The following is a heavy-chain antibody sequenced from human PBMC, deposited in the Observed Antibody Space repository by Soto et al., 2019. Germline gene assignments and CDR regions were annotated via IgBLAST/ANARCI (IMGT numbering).Heavy chain of an antibody. CDR1: GGSISSSSYY. D-gene: IGHD5-18*01. V-gene: IGHV4-39*01. J-gene: IGHJ6*02. CDR2: IYYSGST. CDR3: TCIFSGGYGYGFYYYGMDV. Sequence: PSETLPLTCTVSGGSISSSSYYWGWIRQPPGKGLEWIGSIYYSGSTYYNPSLKSRVTISVDTSKSQFSLKLSSVTAADTAVYYCTCIFSGGYGYGFYYYGMDVWGQGTTVT.